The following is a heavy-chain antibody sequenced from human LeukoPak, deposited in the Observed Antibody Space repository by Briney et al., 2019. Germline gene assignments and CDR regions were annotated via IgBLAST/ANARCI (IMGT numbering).Heavy chain of an antibody. V-gene: IGHV3-21*01. Sequence: GGSLRLSCAASGFTFTGYTMNWVRQAPGKGLEWVSSISSSSTYIYHADSVKGRFTISRDNAKNSLYLQMNSLRAEDTAVYYCARGFSPVAVIAILAYWGQGTLVTVSS. CDR3: ARGFSPVAVIAILAY. J-gene: IGHJ4*02. CDR2: ISSSSTYI. D-gene: IGHD2-21*01. CDR1: GFTFTGYT.